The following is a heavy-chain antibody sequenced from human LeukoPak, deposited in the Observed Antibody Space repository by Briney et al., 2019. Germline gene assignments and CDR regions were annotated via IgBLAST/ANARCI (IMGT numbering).Heavy chain of an antibody. D-gene: IGHD3-3*01. Sequence: PGRSLRLSCAASGFTFSSYGMHWVRQAPGKGLEWVAVIWYDGSNKYYADSVKGRFTISRDNAKNSLYLQMNSLRAEDTAVYYCAREGGITIFGVPTGHDYWGQGTLVTVSS. CDR2: IWYDGSNK. J-gene: IGHJ4*02. CDR1: GFTFSSYG. CDR3: AREGGITIFGVPTGHDY. V-gene: IGHV3-33*01.